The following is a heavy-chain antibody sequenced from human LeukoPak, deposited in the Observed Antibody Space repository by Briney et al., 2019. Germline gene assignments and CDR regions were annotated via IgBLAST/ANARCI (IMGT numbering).Heavy chain of an antibody. CDR2: ISSSSSYI. D-gene: IGHD1-26*01. V-gene: IGHV3-21*01. J-gene: IGHJ6*03. CDR1: GFTFSSYA. CDR3: ARPSGSSLLLYYYYMDV. Sequence: PGGSLRLSCAASGFTFSSYAMSWVRQAPGKGLEWVSSISSSSSYIYYADSVKGRFTISRDNAKNSLYLQMNSLRAEDTAVYYCARPSGSSLLLYYYYMDVWGKGTTVTVSS.